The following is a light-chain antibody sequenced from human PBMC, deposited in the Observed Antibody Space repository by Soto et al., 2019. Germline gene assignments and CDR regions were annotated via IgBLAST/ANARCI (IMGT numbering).Light chain of an antibody. CDR2: TDN. Sequence: QSVLTQPRSVSGSPGQSVTISCSGSTSNIGSNYVYWYQHLPGTAPKLLIYTDNQRPSGVPDRFSGSKSGTSASLAISGLRSEDEADYFCAAWDDNLRGYWVFGGGTKVTVL. CDR3: AAWDDNLRGYWV. V-gene: IGLV1-47*02. J-gene: IGLJ2*01. CDR1: TSNIGSNY.